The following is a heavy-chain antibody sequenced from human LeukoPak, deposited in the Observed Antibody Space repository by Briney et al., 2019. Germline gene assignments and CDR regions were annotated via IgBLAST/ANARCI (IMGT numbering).Heavy chain of an antibody. CDR3: VRRNY. V-gene: IGHV3-30*04. CDR2: ISYDGSNK. Sequence: GGSLRLSCAASGFTFSSYAMHWVRQAPGKGLEWVAVISYDGSNKYYADSVKGRFTISRDNSKNTLYLQMNSLGAEDTAVYYCVRRNYWGQGTLVTVSS. J-gene: IGHJ4*02. CDR1: GFTFSSYA.